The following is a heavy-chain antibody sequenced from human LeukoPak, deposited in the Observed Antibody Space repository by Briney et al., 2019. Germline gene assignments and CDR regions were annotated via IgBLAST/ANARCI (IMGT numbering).Heavy chain of an antibody. CDR1: GFTFSGNG. CDR3: AKASPGGTCPLD. J-gene: IGHJ4*02. D-gene: IGHD2-15*01. V-gene: IGHV3-33*06. Sequence: GGSLRLSCVGSGFTFSGNGMHWVRQAPGKGLEWLAVIWFDGSREYYADSVKGRFTISRENYKNTAYLQMNSLRAEDTAVYYCAKASPGGTCPLDWGQGTLVTASS. CDR2: IWFDGSRE.